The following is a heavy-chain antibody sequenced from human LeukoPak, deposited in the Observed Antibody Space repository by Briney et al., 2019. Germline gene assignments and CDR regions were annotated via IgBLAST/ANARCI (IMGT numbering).Heavy chain of an antibody. CDR1: GLSLSTSRVG. CDR3: AHRWVGSSWYWVYFDY. Sequence: SGPTLVKPTQTLTLTCTFSGLSLSTSRVGVGWIRRPPGKALEWLALNYWDDDKRYSPSLKSRLTITKDTSKNQVVLTLTNMDPVDTATYYCAHRWVGSSWYWVYFDYWGQGTLVTVSS. J-gene: IGHJ4*02. V-gene: IGHV2-5*02. CDR2: NYWDDDK. D-gene: IGHD6-13*01.